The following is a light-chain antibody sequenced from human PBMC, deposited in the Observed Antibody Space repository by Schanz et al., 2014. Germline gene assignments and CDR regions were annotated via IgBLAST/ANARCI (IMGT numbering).Light chain of an antibody. J-gene: IGLJ3*02. V-gene: IGLV2-11*01. CDR2: DVT. Sequence: QSALTQPRSVSGSPGQSVTISCTGTSSDVGGYNYVSWYQQHPGKAPKLMIYDVTKRPSGVPDRFSGSKSGTSASLAISGLQSEDEGDYYCCSYAGSSSLVFGGGTKLTVL. CDR1: SSDVGGYNY. CDR3: CSYAGSSSLV.